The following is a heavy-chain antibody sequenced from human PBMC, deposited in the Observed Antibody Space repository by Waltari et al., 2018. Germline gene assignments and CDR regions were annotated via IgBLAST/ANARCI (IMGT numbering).Heavy chain of an antibody. Sequence: QLQLQESGPGLVKPSETLSLTCTVSGGSIRSSNYYWGWIRQPPGKGLEWSGNIDYGGSTYYNPSLKSRVTTYRDTSKNQFSLKLSSVTAADTAVYFCARLDSRSGSYYFDYWGQGTLVTVSS. CDR3: ARLDSRSGSYYFDY. CDR2: IDYGGST. D-gene: IGHD1-26*01. CDR1: GGSIRSSNYY. V-gene: IGHV4-39*01. J-gene: IGHJ4*02.